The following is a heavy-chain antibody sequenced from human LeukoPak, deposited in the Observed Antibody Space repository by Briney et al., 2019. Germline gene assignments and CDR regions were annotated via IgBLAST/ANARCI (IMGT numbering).Heavy chain of an antibody. V-gene: IGHV4-61*01. CDR3: ARTNYDFWSAVDY. D-gene: IGHD3-3*01. CDR1: GGSVSSGSCF. J-gene: IGHJ4*02. Sequence: SETLSLTCTVSGGSVSSGSCFWSWIRQPPGKGLEWIGYIYFSGSTNYNPSLKSRVTISMDTSKNQFSLKLSSVTAADTAVYYCARTNYDFWSAVDYWGQGTLVTVSS. CDR2: IYFSGST.